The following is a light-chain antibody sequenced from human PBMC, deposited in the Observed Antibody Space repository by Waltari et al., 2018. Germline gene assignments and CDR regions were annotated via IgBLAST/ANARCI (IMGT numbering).Light chain of an antibody. CDR3: HSRDTTTNRV. CDR1: SLRRYY. Sequence: SSELTQDPTISVALGQTVRITCQGDSLRRYYASWYRQRPGQAPILLIYGNNNRTSGIPDRFSGSTSGNMASLTITGAQAEDEADYYCHSRDTTTNRVFGRGTKLTVV. J-gene: IGLJ3*02. V-gene: IGLV3-19*01. CDR2: GNN.